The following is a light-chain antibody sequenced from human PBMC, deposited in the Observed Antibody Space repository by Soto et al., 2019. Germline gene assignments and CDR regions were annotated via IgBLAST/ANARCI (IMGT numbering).Light chain of an antibody. CDR2: AAS. V-gene: IGKV1-39*01. CDR3: QQSYSSPET. CDR1: QSIASY. Sequence: DIQMTQSPSSLSASVGDRVTITCRASQSIASYLNWYQHKPGKAPKLLIYAASTLQSGVPSRFSGSGSGTDFTLTISSLQPEDFATYYCQQSYSSPETFGQGTPXEI. J-gene: IGKJ1*01.